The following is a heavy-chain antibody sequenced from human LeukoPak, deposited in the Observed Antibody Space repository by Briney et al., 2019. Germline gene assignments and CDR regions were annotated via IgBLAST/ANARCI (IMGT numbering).Heavy chain of an antibody. Sequence: SETLSLTCTVSGGSISSYYWSWIRQPPGKGLEWIGYIYTSGSTNYNPSLKSRVTISVDTSKNQFSLKLSSVTAADTAVYYCARHVGSGNSWYLGGKSYFDYWGQGTLVTVSS. CDR3: ARHVGSGNSWYLGGKSYFDY. CDR1: GGSISSYY. D-gene: IGHD6-13*01. J-gene: IGHJ4*02. CDR2: IYTSGST. V-gene: IGHV4-4*09.